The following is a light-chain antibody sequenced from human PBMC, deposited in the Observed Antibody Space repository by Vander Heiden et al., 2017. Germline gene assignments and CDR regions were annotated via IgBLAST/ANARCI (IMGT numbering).Light chain of an antibody. J-gene: IGLJ2*01. CDR2: GVS. Sequence: QSALTQPAPVSRSPGQSITISCTGTSSDVGGYNYVSWYQHNPGKAPKLMIHGVSNRPSGVSDRFSGSKSGNTASLTISGLQAEDEADYYCSSYTSNTTRLFGGGTKLTVL. CDR3: SSYTSNTTRL. V-gene: IGLV2-14*03. CDR1: SSDVGGYNY.